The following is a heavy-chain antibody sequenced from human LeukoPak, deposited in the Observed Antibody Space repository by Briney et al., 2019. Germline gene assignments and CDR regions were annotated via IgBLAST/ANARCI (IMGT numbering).Heavy chain of an antibody. CDR1: GGSISSYY. D-gene: IGHD3-10*01. J-gene: IGHJ4*02. Sequence: SETLSLTCTVSGGSISSYYWSWIRQPAGKGLEWIGRIYTSGSTNYNPSLESRVTISLGTSKNQFSLKMNSVTAADTAVYYCARVIWFGAVFDYWGQGTLVTVSS. CDR3: ARVIWFGAVFDY. CDR2: IYTSGST. V-gene: IGHV4-4*07.